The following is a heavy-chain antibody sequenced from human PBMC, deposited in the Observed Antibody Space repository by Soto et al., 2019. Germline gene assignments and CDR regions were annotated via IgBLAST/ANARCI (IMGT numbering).Heavy chain of an antibody. V-gene: IGHV4-31*03. CDR2: IYYSGST. CDR1: GGSISSGGYY. CDR3: ATAYYDFWSGYYENYYGMDV. D-gene: IGHD3-3*01. J-gene: IGHJ6*02. Sequence: SETLSLTCTVSGGSISSGGYYWSWIRQHPGKGLEWIGYIYYSGSTYYNPSLKSRVTISVDTSKNQFSLKLCSVTAADTAVYYCATAYYDFWSGYYENYYGMDVWGQGTTVTVS.